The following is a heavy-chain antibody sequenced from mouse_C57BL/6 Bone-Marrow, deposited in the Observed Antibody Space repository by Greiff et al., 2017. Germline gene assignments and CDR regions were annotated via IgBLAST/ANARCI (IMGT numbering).Heavy chain of an antibody. Sequence: VKLQQPGAELVMPGASVKLSCKASGYTFTSYWMHWVKQRPGQGLEWIGEIAPSDSYTNYNQKFKGKSTLTVDKSSSTAYMQLSSLTSEDSAVYYCARLGIVTFDYWGQGTTLTVSS. J-gene: IGHJ2*01. CDR2: IAPSDSYT. CDR3: ARLGIVTFDY. D-gene: IGHD2-5*01. CDR1: GYTFTSYW. V-gene: IGHV1-69*01.